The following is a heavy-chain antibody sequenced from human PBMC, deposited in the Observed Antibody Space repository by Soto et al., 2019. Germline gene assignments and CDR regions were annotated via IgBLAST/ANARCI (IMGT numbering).Heavy chain of an antibody. CDR3: GSGPSTTWIDN. V-gene: IGHV4-39*01. CDR2: IYSGGNT. J-gene: IGHJ4*02. CDR1: GGSITSHHYY. D-gene: IGHD2-2*01. Sequence: QLQVQESGPGQVKPSQTLSLTCTVSGGSITSHHYYWGWIRQPTGKGLEWIGSIYSGGNTYYNPSRRSRLTSFVDTAKNLISLKLNSVTAADAAIYYCGSGPSTTWIDNWGLGTQVSVSS.